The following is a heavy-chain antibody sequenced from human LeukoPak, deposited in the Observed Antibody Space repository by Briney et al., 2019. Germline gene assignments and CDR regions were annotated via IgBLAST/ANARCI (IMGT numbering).Heavy chain of an antibody. D-gene: IGHD2-2*01. CDR1: GYSFTSYW. V-gene: IGHV5-51*01. J-gene: IGHJ4*02. CDR3: ARVGVVVPAAIGGFDY. Sequence: GESLKISCKASGYSFTSYWIGWVRQMPGKGLEWMGIIYPGDSDTRYSPSFQGQVTISADKSISTAYLQWSSLKASDTAMYYCARVGVVVPAAIGGFDYWGQGTLVTVSS. CDR2: IYPGDSDT.